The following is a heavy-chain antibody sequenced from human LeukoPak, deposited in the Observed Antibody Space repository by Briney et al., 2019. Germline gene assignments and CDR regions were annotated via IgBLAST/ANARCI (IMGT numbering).Heavy chain of an antibody. CDR3: ASSYDSSGYSFDY. D-gene: IGHD3-22*01. V-gene: IGHV4-30-4*01. J-gene: IGHJ4*02. Sequence: SQTLSLTCTVSGGSISGGDYYWSWIRQPPGKGLEWIGYIYYSGSTYYNPSLKSRVTISVDTSKNQFSLKLSSVTAADTAVYYCASSYDSSGYSFDYWGQGTLVTVSS. CDR2: IYYSGST. CDR1: GGSISGGDYY.